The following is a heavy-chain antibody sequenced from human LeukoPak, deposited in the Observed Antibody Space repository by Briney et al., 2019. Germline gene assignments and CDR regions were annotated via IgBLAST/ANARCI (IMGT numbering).Heavy chain of an antibody. CDR2: IYYNGNA. D-gene: IGHD3-10*01. Sequence: PSETLSLTCSVSGGPINTLSYYWGWVRQPPGKGLEWIGRIYYNGNADYNPSLKSRVTLIVDTSKNQFPLKVTSLTSADTAVYYCAAYPPGVYRPVDYWGQGTLVTVSS. CDR1: GGPINTLSYY. J-gene: IGHJ4*02. CDR3: AAYPPGVYRPVDY. V-gene: IGHV4-39*01.